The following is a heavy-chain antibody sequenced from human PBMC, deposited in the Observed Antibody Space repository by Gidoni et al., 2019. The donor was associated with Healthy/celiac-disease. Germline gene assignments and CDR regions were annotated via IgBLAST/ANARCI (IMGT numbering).Heavy chain of an antibody. Sequence: EVQLLESGGGLVQPGWSLRLSCAASGFTFLRYAMSWVRQAPGKGLEWVSAISGSGGSTYYADSVKGRFTISRDNSKNTLYLQMNSLRAEDTAVYYCAKDVTYDSSGYYYYWGQGTLVTVSS. J-gene: IGHJ4*02. CDR2: ISGSGGST. V-gene: IGHV3-23*01. CDR1: GFTFLRYA. D-gene: IGHD3-22*01. CDR3: AKDVTYDSSGYYYY.